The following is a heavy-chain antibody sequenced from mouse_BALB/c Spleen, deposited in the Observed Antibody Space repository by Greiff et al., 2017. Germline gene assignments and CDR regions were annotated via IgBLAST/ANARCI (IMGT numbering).Heavy chain of an antibody. CDR3: ATGGYDLAWFAY. J-gene: IGHJ3*01. CDR2: ISDGGSYT. V-gene: IGHV5-4*02. Sequence: EVQLVESGGGLVKPGGSLKLSCAASGFTFSDYYMYWVRQTPEKRLEWVATISDGGSYTYYPDSVKGRFTISRDNAKNNLYLQMSSLKSEDTAMYYCATGGYDLAWFAYWGQGTLVTVSA. D-gene: IGHD2-3*01. CDR1: GFTFSDYY.